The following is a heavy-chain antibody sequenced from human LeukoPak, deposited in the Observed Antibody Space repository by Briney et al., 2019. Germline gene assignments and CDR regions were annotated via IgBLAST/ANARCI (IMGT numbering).Heavy chain of an antibody. CDR3: AKDKSSTTKYYGMDV. CDR1: GFIVDDYA. V-gene: IGHV3-9*01. J-gene: IGHJ6*02. D-gene: IGHD2/OR15-2a*01. CDR2: ISWNSRTI. Sequence: GGSLRLSCAASGFIVDDYAMHWVRQAPGKGLEWVSSISWNSRTIAYADSVKGRFTIARDNGKNSLYLQMNSLRSKDTALYYCAKDKSSTTKYYGMDVWGQGTTVTVSS.